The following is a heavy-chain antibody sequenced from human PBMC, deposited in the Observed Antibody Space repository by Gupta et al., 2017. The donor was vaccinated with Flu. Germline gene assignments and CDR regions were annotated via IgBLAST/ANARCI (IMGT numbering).Heavy chain of an antibody. D-gene: IGHD3-16*01. CDR2: ISSSSSYI. V-gene: IGHV3-21*01. CDR3: ARAWGTETQIDY. J-gene: IGHJ4*02. Sequence: TFSSYSMKWVRQAPGKGLEWVSSISSSSSYIYYADSVKGRFTISRDNAKNSLYLQMNSLRAEDTAVYYCARAWGTETQIDYWGQGTLVTVSS. CDR1: TFSSYS.